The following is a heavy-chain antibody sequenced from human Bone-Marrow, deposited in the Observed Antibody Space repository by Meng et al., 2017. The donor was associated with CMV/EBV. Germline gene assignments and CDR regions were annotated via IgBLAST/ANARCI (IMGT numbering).Heavy chain of an antibody. CDR2: MNPNSGNT. CDR3: AILPGIAAAGGYY. D-gene: IGHD6-13*01. CDR1: GYTFTSYD. Sequence: ASVKVSCKASGYTFTSYDINWVRQATGQGLEWMGWMNPNSGNTGYAQKFQGRVTMTRNTSISTAYMELSRLRSDDTAVYYCAILPGIAAAGGYYWGQGTLVTVSS. J-gene: IGHJ4*02. V-gene: IGHV1-8*01.